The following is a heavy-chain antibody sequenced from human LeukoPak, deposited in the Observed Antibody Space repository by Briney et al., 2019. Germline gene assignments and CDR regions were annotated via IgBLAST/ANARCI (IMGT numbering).Heavy chain of an antibody. CDR3: ARLSTSYNWFDP. CDR1: GGSISSGGYS. D-gene: IGHD2/OR15-2a*01. J-gene: IGHJ5*02. Sequence: SETLSLTCAASGGSISSGGYSWSWIRQPPGKGLEWIGYIYHSGSTYYNPSLKSRVTISVDRSKNQFSLKLSSVTAADTAVYHCARLSTSYNWFDPWGQGTLVTVSS. V-gene: IGHV4-30-2*01. CDR2: IYHSGST.